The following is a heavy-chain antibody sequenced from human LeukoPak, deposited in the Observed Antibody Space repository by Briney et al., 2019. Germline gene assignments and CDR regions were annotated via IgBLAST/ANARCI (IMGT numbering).Heavy chain of an antibody. J-gene: IGHJ4*02. CDR3: ARLSISQPGADY. CDR1: GYTFTSYD. D-gene: IGHD1-14*01. CDR2: MNPNSGNT. Sequence: ASVKVSSKASGYTFTSYDINSVRQATGQGLEWMGWMNPNSGNTGYAQKLQGRVTMTRNTSISTAYMELSSLRSEGTAVYYCARLSISQPGADYWGQGTLVTVSS. V-gene: IGHV1-8*01.